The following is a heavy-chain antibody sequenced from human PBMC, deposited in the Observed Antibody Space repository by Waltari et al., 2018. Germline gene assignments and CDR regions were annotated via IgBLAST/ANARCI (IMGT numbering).Heavy chain of an antibody. D-gene: IGHD5-18*01. Sequence: QVQLVESGGGVVQPGGSLRLPCAASGFPFSSCGMYWVRQPPDKGLEWVAVIWHDGSNKYYADSAKGRFTISRDNSKNTLYLQMNSLRAEDTAVYYCVKETTYSHGSDYWGQGTLVTVSS. V-gene: IGHV3-33*08. CDR2: IWHDGSNK. J-gene: IGHJ4*02. CDR3: VKETTYSHGSDY. CDR1: GFPFSSCG.